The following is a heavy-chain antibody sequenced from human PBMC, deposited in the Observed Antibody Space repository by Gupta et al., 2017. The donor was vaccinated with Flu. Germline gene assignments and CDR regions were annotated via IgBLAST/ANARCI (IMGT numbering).Heavy chain of an antibody. Sequence: QVQLVESGGGVVQPGRSLRLSCSASGFTFSSSAMHWGRQAPGKGLEWVAVISYVGSNKYYADSVKGRFTISRDNSKNTLYLQMNSLRAEDTAVYYCAREVPGYCSSTSCLGWFDPWGQGTLVTVSS. CDR1: GFTFSSSA. D-gene: IGHD2-2*01. V-gene: IGHV3-30-3*01. J-gene: IGHJ5*02. CDR3: AREVPGYCSSTSCLGWFDP. CDR2: ISYVGSNK.